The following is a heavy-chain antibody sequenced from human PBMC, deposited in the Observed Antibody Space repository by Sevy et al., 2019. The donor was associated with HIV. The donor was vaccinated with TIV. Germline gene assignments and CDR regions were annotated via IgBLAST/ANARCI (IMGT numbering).Heavy chain of an antibody. CDR1: GFSFSSYE. J-gene: IGHJ4*02. V-gene: IGHV3-48*03. CDR3: ARDLPPSATTVAHFDC. D-gene: IGHD4-17*01. Sequence: GGSLRLSCAASGFSFSSYEMNWVRQAPGKGLEWVSYISNSGTTISYSASVRGRFTISRENARNLLYLQMNSLRAEDTAIYYCARDLPPSATTVAHFDCWGQGTLVTVSS. CDR2: ISNSGTTI.